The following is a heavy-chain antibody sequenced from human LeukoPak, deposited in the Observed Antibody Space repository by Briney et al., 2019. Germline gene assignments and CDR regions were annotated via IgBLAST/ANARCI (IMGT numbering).Heavy chain of an antibody. D-gene: IGHD6-13*01. Sequence: PSETLSLTCTVSGGSISSYYWSWIRQPPGKGLEWIGYIYYSGSTNYNPSLKSRVTISVDTSKNQFSLKLSSVTAADTAVYYCARGNPAAAGDIDYWGQGTLVTVSS. CDR3: ARGNPAAAGDIDY. V-gene: IGHV4-59*08. CDR2: IYYSGST. J-gene: IGHJ4*02. CDR1: GGSISSYY.